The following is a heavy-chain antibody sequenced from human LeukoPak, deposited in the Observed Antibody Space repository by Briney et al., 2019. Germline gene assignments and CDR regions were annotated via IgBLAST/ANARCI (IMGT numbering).Heavy chain of an antibody. D-gene: IGHD4-17*01. CDR2: IYSGGST. CDR3: ARGRGDYVLGYYYYYGMDV. Sequence: GGSLRLSCAASGFTVSSNYMSWVRQAPGKGLEWVSVIYSGGSTYYADSVKGRFTITRHNSKNTLYLQMNSLRAEDTAVYYCARGRGDYVLGYYYYYGMDVWAQETTVSVSS. J-gene: IGHJ6*02. V-gene: IGHV3-53*04. CDR1: GFTVSSNY.